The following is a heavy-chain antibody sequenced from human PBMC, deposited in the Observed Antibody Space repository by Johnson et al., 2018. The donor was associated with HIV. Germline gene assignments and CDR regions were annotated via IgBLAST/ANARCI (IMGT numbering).Heavy chain of an antibody. D-gene: IGHD1-26*01. J-gene: IGHJ3*01. Sequence: VQLVESGGGVVQPGGSLRLSCVGSGLSFSNFGIHWVRQAPGKGLEYVSGISSKGGSTYYANSVKGRFTISRDNSKNTLYLQMGSLRAEDMAVYYCARWEVLADAFDVWGRGTLVTVSS. CDR1: GLSFSNFG. CDR3: ARWEVLADAFDV. CDR2: ISSKGGST. V-gene: IGHV3-64*01.